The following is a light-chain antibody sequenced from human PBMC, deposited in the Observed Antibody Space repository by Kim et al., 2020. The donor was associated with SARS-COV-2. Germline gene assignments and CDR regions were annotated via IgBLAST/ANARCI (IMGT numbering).Light chain of an antibody. CDR3: AVWDDSLEGVV. J-gene: IGLJ2*01. V-gene: IGLV1-44*01. CDR2: SNN. CDR1: SSNVGPNL. Sequence: QSVVTQPPSASGTPGQRVTISCSGSSSNVGPNLVSWYQHLPQTAPKLLIYSNNQRPSGIPDRFSASKSGSSASLAINVLQSDDEANYYCAVWDDSLEGVVFGGGTMLTVL.